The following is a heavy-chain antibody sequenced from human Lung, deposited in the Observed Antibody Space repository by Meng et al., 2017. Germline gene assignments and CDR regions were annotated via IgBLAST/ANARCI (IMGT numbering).Heavy chain of an antibody. CDR1: GYTFTKYY. V-gene: IGHV1-46*01. Sequence: QVQLVQSGAEVKRPGASVNISCRASGYTFTKYYVHWMRPAPGQGLEWMGVIDPSGGGTTYEQKFQGRVTMTRDTSTSTVYMGLSGLRSEDTAVYYCAAYGSGREAFFDNWGQGILVVASS. J-gene: IGHJ4*02. D-gene: IGHD3-10*01. CDR3: AAYGSGREAFFDN. CDR2: IDPSGGGT.